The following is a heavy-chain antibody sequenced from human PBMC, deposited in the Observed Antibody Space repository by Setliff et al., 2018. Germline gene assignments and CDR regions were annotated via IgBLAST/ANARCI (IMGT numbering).Heavy chain of an antibody. D-gene: IGHD6-19*01. CDR2: IYPGDSDT. CDR3: ARQAVAGSDAFDI. CDR1: GYSFTSYW. V-gene: IGHV5-51*01. J-gene: IGHJ3*02. Sequence: GESLKISCKGSGYSFTSYWIGWVRQMPGKGLEWMGIIYPGDSDTKYSPSFQGQVTISADRSISTAYLQWSSLKASDTAMYYCARQAVAGSDAFDIWGQGTMVTVSS.